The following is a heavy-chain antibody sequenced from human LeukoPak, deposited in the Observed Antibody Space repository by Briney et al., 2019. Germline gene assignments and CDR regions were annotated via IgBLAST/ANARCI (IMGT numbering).Heavy chain of an antibody. D-gene: IGHD3-16*02. J-gene: IGHJ3*02. CDR2: IYYSGST. CDR3: ARGRYDYVWGSYRPPNTAFDI. V-gene: IGHV4-59*12. CDR1: GGSISSYY. Sequence: SETLSHTCTVSGGSISSYYWSWTRQPPGKGLEWIGYIYYSGSTNYNPSLKSRVTISVDTSKNQFSLKLSSVTAADTAVYYCARGRYDYVWGSYRPPNTAFDIWGQGTMVTVSS.